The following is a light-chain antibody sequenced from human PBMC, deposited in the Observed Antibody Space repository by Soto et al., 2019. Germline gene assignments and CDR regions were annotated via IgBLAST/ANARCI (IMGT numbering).Light chain of an antibody. CDR2: DAS. V-gene: IGKV3-11*01. CDR1: QSVSSY. CDR3: QQRSIWPPDT. Sequence: EIVLTQSPATLSLSPGERATLSCRASQSVSSYLAWYQQKPGQAPRLLIYDASNRATGIPARFSGSGSGTDFTLTISSLEPEDFAVYYGQQRSIWPPDTFGQGTKLEIK. J-gene: IGKJ2*01.